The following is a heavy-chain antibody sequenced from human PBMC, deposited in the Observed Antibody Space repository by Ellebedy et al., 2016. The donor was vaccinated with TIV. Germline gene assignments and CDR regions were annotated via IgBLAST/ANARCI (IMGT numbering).Heavy chain of an antibody. D-gene: IGHD6-13*01. J-gene: IGHJ6*02. V-gene: IGHV4-59*01. CDR1: GDSISHYY. CDR2: IHYSGTT. CDR3: ARVSVAAAVNYYYYGMDV. Sequence: SETLSLXXTVSGDSISHYYWSWIRQSPGKGLEWIGYIHYSGTTKYNPSLKSRVSISVDTSKKQFSLTLSSVTAADTAVYYCARVSVAAAVNYYYYGMDVWGQGTTVTVSS.